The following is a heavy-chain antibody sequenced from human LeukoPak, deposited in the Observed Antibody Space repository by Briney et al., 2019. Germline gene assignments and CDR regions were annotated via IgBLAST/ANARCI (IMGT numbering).Heavy chain of an antibody. Sequence: PSETLSLTCTVSGDSISSGDYYWSWIRQPAGKGLEWIGRISSSGSTNYNPSLKSRVTISVDTSKNQFSLKLSSVTAADTAVYYCARDPHDYGGNYFDYWGQGTLVTVSS. CDR3: ARDPHDYGGNYFDY. D-gene: IGHD4-23*01. J-gene: IGHJ4*02. CDR1: GDSISSGDYY. CDR2: ISSSGST. V-gene: IGHV4-61*02.